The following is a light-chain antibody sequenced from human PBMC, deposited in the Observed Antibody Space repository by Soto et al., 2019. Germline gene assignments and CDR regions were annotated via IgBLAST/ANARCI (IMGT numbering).Light chain of an antibody. J-gene: IGKJ5*01. Sequence: DFHRTQSPSSLFAAIGDRVTITWQATQDINIYLNWYQQKPGKAPNLLIYDASNLEIGVPSRFSGSGSGTHFTFTISSLQTEDIGTYYCQQYDILPITFGRGTRLEIK. CDR3: QQYDILPIT. V-gene: IGKV1-33*01. CDR1: QDINIY. CDR2: DAS.